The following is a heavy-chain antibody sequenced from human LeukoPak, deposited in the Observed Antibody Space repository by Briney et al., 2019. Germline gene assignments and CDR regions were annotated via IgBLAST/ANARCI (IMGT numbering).Heavy chain of an antibody. J-gene: IGHJ4*02. D-gene: IGHD5/OR15-5a*01. CDR1: GDSITSDNFW. CDR2: VFHKGNT. Sequence: PSETLSLTCTVSGDSITSDNFWWGWLRQPPGKGLEWLGIVFHKGNTHYNSSLKSRVSVSVDTSKNQFSLRLSAVTAEDTAVYYCARQLGLGVWALDSWGQGTLVTVSS. CDR3: ARQLGLGVWALDS. V-gene: IGHV4-39*01.